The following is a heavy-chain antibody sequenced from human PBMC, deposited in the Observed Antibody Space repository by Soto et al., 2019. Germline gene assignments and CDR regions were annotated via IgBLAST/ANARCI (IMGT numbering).Heavy chain of an antibody. CDR1: GCSFAGYW. Sequence: GESLKISCKGSGCSFAGYWITWVRQKPGKGLEWMGRIDPSDSQTYYSPSFRGHVTISVTKSITTVFLQWSSLRASDTAMYYCARQIYDSDTGPNFQYYFDSWGQGTPVTVSS. D-gene: IGHD3-22*01. V-gene: IGHV5-10-1*01. CDR2: IDPSDSQT. CDR3: ARQIYDSDTGPNFQYYFDS. J-gene: IGHJ4*02.